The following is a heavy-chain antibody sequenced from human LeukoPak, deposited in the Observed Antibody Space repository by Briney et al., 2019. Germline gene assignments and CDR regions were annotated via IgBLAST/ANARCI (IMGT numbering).Heavy chain of an antibody. J-gene: IGHJ6*03. V-gene: IGHV3-7*01. CDR2: IKQDGSEK. D-gene: IGHD2-2*01. Sequence: PGGSLRLSCAASGFTFSSYWMSWVRQAPGKGLEWVANIKQDGSEKYYVDSVKGRFTISRDNAKNSLYLQMNSLRAEDTAVYYCARSADVVVPEYYMDVWGKGTTVTVSS. CDR3: ARSADVVVPEYYMDV. CDR1: GFTFSSYW.